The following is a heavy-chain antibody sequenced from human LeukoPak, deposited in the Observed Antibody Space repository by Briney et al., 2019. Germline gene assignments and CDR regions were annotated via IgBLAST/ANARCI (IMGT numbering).Heavy chain of an antibody. CDR3: ARDVVGGYYGSGTHPMGY. CDR1: GFPFSNFG. CDR2: IRYDGNNK. Sequence: PGGSLRLSCAASGFPFSNFGMHWVRQAPGKGLEWVAFIRYDGNNKYDADSVKGRFTISRDNSKNTLYPQMNRLRTEDTAVYYCARDVVGGYYGSGTHPMGYWGQGTLVTVSS. V-gene: IGHV3-30*02. D-gene: IGHD3-10*01. J-gene: IGHJ4*02.